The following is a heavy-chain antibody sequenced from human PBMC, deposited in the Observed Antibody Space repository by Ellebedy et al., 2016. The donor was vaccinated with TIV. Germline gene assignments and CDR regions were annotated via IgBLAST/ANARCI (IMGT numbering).Heavy chain of an antibody. Sequence: PGGSLRLSCAASGFNFRSYWMTWVRQAPGKGLEWVAKIRQEGDEIYYVESVKGRSTISRDHAKNSLFLQMNSLRVKDTAVYYCTRRASYGDYAVQVNPWFDPWGQGTLVTVSS. J-gene: IGHJ5*02. D-gene: IGHD4-17*01. CDR2: IRQEGDEI. V-gene: IGHV3-7*01. CDR1: GFNFRSYW. CDR3: TRRASYGDYAVQVNPWFDP.